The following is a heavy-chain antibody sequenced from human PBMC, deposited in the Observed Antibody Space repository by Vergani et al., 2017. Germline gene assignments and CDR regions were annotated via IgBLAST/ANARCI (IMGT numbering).Heavy chain of an antibody. CDR1: GFSLSTSGMC. CDR3: ARIQSMSVAGQGYYFDY. J-gene: IGHJ4*02. D-gene: IGHD6-19*01. CDR2: IDWDDDK. Sequence: QVTFRESGPALVRPPQTLTLTCTFSGFSLSTSGMCVGWIRQPPGKALEWLARIDWDDDKYYTTSLKTRLTISQDTSKNQVVLTMANMDPVDTGTYHCARIQSMSVAGQGYYFDYWGRGTVVTVSS. V-gene: IGHV2-70*15.